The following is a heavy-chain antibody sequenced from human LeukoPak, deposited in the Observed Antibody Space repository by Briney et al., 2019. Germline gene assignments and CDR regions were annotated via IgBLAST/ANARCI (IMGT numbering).Heavy chain of an antibody. J-gene: IGHJ4*02. CDR1: GGSISGYY. CDR2: IYYSGST. V-gene: IGHV4-59*12. CDR3: ARAVSGSRFDY. D-gene: IGHD1-26*01. Sequence: SETLSLTCTVSGGSISGYYWSWIRQPPGKGLEWIGYIYYSGSTNYNPSLKSRLTISLDTSKNQFSLKLTSVTAADTAVYYCARAVSGSRFDYWGQGTLVTVSS.